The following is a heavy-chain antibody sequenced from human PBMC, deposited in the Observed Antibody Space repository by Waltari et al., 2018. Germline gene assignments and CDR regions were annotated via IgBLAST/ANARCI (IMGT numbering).Heavy chain of an antibody. J-gene: IGHJ5*02. D-gene: IGHD5-12*01. CDR1: GRSISSMRYY. Sequence: QLQLQESGPGLVTLSETLSPTCTVLGRSISSMRYYWGWIRQSPGKGLEWNGSIYYSGSTYYNPTLKSRVTISGDTSKNQFSLKLSSVTAADTAVYYCARHWKKSGYRFDPWGKGTLVTVSS. CDR3: ARHWKKSGYRFDP. CDR2: IYYSGST. V-gene: IGHV4-39*01.